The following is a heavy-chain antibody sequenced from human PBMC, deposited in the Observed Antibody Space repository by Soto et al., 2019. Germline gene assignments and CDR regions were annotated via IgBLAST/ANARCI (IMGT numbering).Heavy chain of an antibody. Sequence: SVKVSCKASGYTFTTFGITWVRQAPGQGLEWMGGIIPIFGTANYAQKFQGRVTITADESTSTAYMELSSLRSEDTAVYCCARAGLHYDSSGVDYWGQGTLVTVSS. CDR1: GYTFTTFG. D-gene: IGHD3-22*01. V-gene: IGHV1-69*13. CDR2: IIPIFGTA. J-gene: IGHJ4*02. CDR3: ARAGLHYDSSGVDY.